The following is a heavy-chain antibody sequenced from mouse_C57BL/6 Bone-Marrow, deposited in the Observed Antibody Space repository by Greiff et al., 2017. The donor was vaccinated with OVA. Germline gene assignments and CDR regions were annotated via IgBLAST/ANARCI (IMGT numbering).Heavy chain of an antibody. V-gene: IGHV1-19*01. CDR2: INPYNGGT. Sequence: VQLQQSGPVLVKPGASVKMSCKASGYTFTDYYMNWVKQSHGKSLEWIGVINPYNGGTSYNQKFKGKATLTVDKSSSTAYMELNSLTSEDSAVYYCARGYYYGSLYAMDYWGQGTSVTVSS. J-gene: IGHJ4*01. D-gene: IGHD1-1*01. CDR1: GYTFTDYY. CDR3: ARGYYYGSLYAMDY.